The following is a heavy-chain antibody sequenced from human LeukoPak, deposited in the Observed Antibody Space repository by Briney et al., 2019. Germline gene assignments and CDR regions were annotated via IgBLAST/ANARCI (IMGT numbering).Heavy chain of an antibody. Sequence: GGSLRLSCVASGFTFSDYYMSWIRQAPGKGLEWVSYISSSGSARYYTDSVKGRFTISRDNAKNSLYLQMNTLRAEDTAVYYCAREGSSLTGVHYWGQGTLVTVSS. CDR2: ISSSGSAR. D-gene: IGHD3-9*01. CDR3: AREGSSLTGVHY. CDR1: GFTFSDYY. V-gene: IGHV3-11*01. J-gene: IGHJ4*02.